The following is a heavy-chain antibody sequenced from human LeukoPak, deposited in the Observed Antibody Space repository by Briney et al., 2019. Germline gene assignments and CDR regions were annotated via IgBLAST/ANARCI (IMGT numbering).Heavy chain of an antibody. V-gene: IGHV5-51*01. CDR2: VYPSDSDT. CDR1: GYSFTNYW. CDR3: ARHGNGMDV. J-gene: IGHJ6*02. Sequence: GESLKISCKGSGYSFTNYWIAWARQKPGKGLEWMGIVYPSDSDTRYSPSFQGQVAISVDKSINTAYLQWSSLKASDSAMYYCARHGNGMDVWGQGTTVTVSS.